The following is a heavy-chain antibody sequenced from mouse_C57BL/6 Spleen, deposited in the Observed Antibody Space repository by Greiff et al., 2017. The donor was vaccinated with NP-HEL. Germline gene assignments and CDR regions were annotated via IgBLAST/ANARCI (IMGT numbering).Heavy chain of an antibody. D-gene: IGHD1-3*01. CDR1: GFTFSSYA. CDR2: ISDGGSYT. Sequence: VQLKESGGGLVKPGGSLKLSCAASGFTFSSYAMSWVRQTPEKRLEWVATISDGGSYTYYPDNVKGRFTISRDNAKNNLYLQMSHLKSEDTAMYYCARVSGNHYFDYWGQGTTLTVSS. J-gene: IGHJ2*01. V-gene: IGHV5-4*01. CDR3: ARVSGNHYFDY.